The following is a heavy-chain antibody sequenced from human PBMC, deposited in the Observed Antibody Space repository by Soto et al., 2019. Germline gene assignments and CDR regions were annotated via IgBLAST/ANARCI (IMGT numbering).Heavy chain of an antibody. CDR3: ARDHLILPAHDFFYGSDV. V-gene: IGHV3-7*03. J-gene: IGHJ6*02. CDR1: GFTFNMYS. CDR2: IPQDGVDG. Sequence: GGSLRLSCEVSGFTFNMYSMSWVRQSPGKGLEWVAKIPQDGVDGHYADSVKGRFTISGDNGKNSLYLQLNNLRAEDTAVYYCARDHLILPAHDFFYGSDVWGRGATVTV. D-gene: IGHD2-21*02.